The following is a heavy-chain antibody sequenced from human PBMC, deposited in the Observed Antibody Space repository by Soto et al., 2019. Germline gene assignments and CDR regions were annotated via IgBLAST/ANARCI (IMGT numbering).Heavy chain of an antibody. Sequence: GSLRLSCAASGFTFSSYSMNWVRQAPGKGLEWVSSISSSSSYIYYADSVKGRFTISRDNAKNSLYLQMNSLRAEDTAVYYCARGPGSSAIDYWGQGTLVTAPQ. CDR1: GFTFSSYS. CDR3: ARGPGSSAIDY. CDR2: ISSSSSYI. J-gene: IGHJ4*02. V-gene: IGHV3-21*01. D-gene: IGHD6-6*01.